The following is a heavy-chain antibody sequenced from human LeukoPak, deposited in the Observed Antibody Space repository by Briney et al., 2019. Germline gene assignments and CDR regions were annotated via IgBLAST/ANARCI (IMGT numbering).Heavy chain of an antibody. V-gene: IGHV3-30*18. CDR2: ISYDGSNK. D-gene: IGHD2-2*01. CDR1: GFTFSSYG. CDR3: AEDPQRNIVVLPDLDY. J-gene: IGHJ4*02. Sequence: GGSLRLSCAASGFTFSSYGMHWVRQAPGKGLEWVAVISYDGSNKYYADSVKGRFTISRDNSKNTLYLQMNSLRAEDTAVYYCAEDPQRNIVVLPDLDYWAEEPVVTVSS.